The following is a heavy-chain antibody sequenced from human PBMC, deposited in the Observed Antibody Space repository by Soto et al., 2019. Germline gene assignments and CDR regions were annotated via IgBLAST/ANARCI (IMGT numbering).Heavy chain of an antibody. J-gene: IGHJ4*02. Sequence: KPSETLSLTCTVSGGSISSSSYYWGWIRQPPGKGLEWIGSIYYSGSTYYNPSLKSRVTISVDTSKNQFSLKLSSVTAADTAVYYCARHVLDLEAVAVAPFDYWGQGTLVTVSS. D-gene: IGHD6-19*01. CDR1: GGSISSSSYY. CDR3: ARHVLDLEAVAVAPFDY. V-gene: IGHV4-39*01. CDR2: IYYSGST.